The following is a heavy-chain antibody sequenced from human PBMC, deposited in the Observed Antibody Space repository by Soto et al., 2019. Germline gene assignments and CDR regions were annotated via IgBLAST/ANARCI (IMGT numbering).Heavy chain of an antibody. Sequence: GGSLRLSCAASGFIFSNYAMSWVRQAPGKGLEWVSFISGSGSTTYYADSVKGRFTISRGNSKNMLYVQMNSLRAEDAAVYYCVREASSTGLHLDHWGRGTLVTVSS. CDR2: ISGSGSTT. D-gene: IGHD6-6*01. V-gene: IGHV3-23*01. CDR1: GFIFSNYA. CDR3: VREASSTGLHLDH. J-gene: IGHJ4*02.